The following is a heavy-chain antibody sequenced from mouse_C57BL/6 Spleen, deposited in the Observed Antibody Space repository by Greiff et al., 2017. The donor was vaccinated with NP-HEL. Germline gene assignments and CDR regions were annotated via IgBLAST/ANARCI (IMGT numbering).Heavy chain of an antibody. Sequence: QVQLQQSGPELVKPGASVKISCKASGYAFSSSWMNWVKQRPGKGLEWIGRIYPGDRDTNYNGKFKGKATLTADKSSRTAYMQLSSLTSEDSAVYFCARCIYYDYDYYFDYWGQGTTLTVSS. CDR1: GYAFSSSW. CDR2: IYPGDRDT. D-gene: IGHD2-4*01. V-gene: IGHV1-82*01. CDR3: ARCIYYDYDYYFDY. J-gene: IGHJ2*01.